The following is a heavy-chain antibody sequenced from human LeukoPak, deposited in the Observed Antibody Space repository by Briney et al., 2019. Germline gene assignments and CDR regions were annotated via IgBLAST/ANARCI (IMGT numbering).Heavy chain of an antibody. D-gene: IGHD1-26*01. J-gene: IGHJ4*02. CDR3: ARGPHSKNSGSYFRTNYFDY. Sequence: SETLSLTCTVSGGSISSSSYYWGWIRQPPGKGLEWIGSIYYSGSTYYNPSLKSRVTISVDTSKNQFSLKLSSVTAADTAVYYCARGPHSKNSGSYFRTNYFDYWGQGTLVTVSS. CDR1: GGSISSSSYY. V-gene: IGHV4-39*01. CDR2: IYYSGST.